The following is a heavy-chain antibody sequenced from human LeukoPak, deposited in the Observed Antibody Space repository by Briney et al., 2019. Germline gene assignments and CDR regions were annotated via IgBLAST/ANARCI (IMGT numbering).Heavy chain of an antibody. J-gene: IGHJ6*02. CDR3: ARSRGAPGYYYYYGMDV. CDR1: GYTFTSYG. V-gene: IGHV1-18*01. CDR2: ISAYNGNT. D-gene: IGHD3-10*01. Sequence: ASVKVSCKASGYTFTSYGISWVRQAPGQGLEWMGWISAYNGNTNYAQKLQGRVTMTTDTSTSTAYMELRSLRSDDTAVYYCARSRGAPGYYYYYGMDVWGQGTTVTVSS.